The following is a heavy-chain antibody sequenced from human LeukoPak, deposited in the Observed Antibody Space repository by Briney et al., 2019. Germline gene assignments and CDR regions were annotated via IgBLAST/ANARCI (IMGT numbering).Heavy chain of an antibody. J-gene: IGHJ4*02. CDR1: GFTFSSYW. Sequence: PGGSLRLSCEASGFTFSSYWMHWVRQAPGKGLVWVSRINGDGSSTTYADSVKGRFTISRDNAKNTLYLQMNSLRAEDTALYHCARAYYYDSSGYFPDWGQGTLVTVSS. V-gene: IGHV3-74*01. CDR2: INGDGSST. CDR3: ARAYYYDSSGYFPD. D-gene: IGHD3-22*01.